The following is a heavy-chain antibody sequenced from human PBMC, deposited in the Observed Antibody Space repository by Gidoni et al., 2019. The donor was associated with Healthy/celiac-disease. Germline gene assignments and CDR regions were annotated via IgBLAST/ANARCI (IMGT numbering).Heavy chain of an antibody. CDR1: GFTFSSYG. Sequence: QVQLVESGGGLVQPGRSLRLSCAASGFTFSSYGMHWVRQAPGKGLEWVAVIADDGSNKYYADSVKGRFTIPRDNSKNTLYLQMNSLRAEDTAVYYCAKELRGCSSTSCYKDLMDVWGKGTTVTVSS. J-gene: IGHJ6*04. CDR3: AKELRGCSSTSCYKDLMDV. D-gene: IGHD2-2*02. V-gene: IGHV3-30*18. CDR2: IADDGSNK.